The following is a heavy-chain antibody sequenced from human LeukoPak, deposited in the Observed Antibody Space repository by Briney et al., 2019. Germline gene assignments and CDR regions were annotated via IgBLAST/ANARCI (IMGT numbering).Heavy chain of an antibody. V-gene: IGHV1-8*01. CDR2: MNPNSGNT. CDR1: GYTFTSYD. D-gene: IGHD2-2*02. CDR3: ARGDIVVVPAAISSSFDY. J-gene: IGHJ4*02. Sequence: GASVKVSCKASGYTFTSYDINWVRQATGQGLEWMGWMNPNSGNTGYAQKFQGRVTMTRNTSISTAYMELSSLRSEDTAVYYCARGDIVVVPAAISSSFDYWGQGTLVTVSS.